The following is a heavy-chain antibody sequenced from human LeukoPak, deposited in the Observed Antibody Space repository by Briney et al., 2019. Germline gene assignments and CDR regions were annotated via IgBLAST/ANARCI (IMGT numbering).Heavy chain of an antibody. CDR2: FDPEDGEA. Sequence: GASVKVSCRVSGYTLTKLPIHWVRQAPGRGLEWMGSFDPEDGEAIYARRFRGRVTMTEDTSTDTAYMELSSLKSVDTAVYYCGTSNYFGSGSVYYFEYWGQGTLVTVSS. D-gene: IGHD3-10*01. CDR3: GTSNYFGSGSVYYFEY. J-gene: IGHJ4*02. V-gene: IGHV1-24*01. CDR1: GYTLTKLP.